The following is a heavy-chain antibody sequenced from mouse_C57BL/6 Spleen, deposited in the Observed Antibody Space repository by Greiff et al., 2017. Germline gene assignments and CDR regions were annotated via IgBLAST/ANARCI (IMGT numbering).Heavy chain of an antibody. Sequence: QVQLQQPGAELVRPGSSVKLSCKASGYTFTSYWMDWVKQRPGQGLEWIGNIYPSDSETHYNQKFKDKATLTVDKSSSAAYMQRRNLTSEDSAVYYCARAYYYGSSCDRYFDVWGTGTTVTVSS. CDR2: IYPSDSET. D-gene: IGHD1-1*01. CDR3: ARAYYYGSSCDRYFDV. J-gene: IGHJ1*03. V-gene: IGHV1-61*01. CDR1: GYTFTSYW.